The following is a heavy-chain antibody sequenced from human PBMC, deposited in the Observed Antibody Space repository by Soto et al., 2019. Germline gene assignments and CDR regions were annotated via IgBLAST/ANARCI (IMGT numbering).Heavy chain of an antibody. J-gene: IGHJ4*02. CDR3: ASLDYGDYKFDY. D-gene: IGHD4-17*01. CDR1: GGSISSYY. CDR2: IYYSGST. V-gene: IGHV4-59*08. Sequence: QVQLQESGPGLVKPSETLSLTCTVSGGSISSYYWSWIRQPPGKGLECIGYIYYSGSTNYNPSLKSRVTISVDTSKNQFSLRLSSVTAADTTVYYCASLDYGDYKFDYWGQGTLVTVSS.